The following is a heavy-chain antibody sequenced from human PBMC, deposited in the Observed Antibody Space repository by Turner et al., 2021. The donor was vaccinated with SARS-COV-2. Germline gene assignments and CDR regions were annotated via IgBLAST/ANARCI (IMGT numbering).Heavy chain of an antibody. V-gene: IGHV1-18*01. CDR1: RHTFTSYG. CDR2: ISAYDGNT. CDR3: ARAYGAGSYGHYYGMDV. J-gene: IGHJ6*02. D-gene: IGHD3-10*01. Sequence: VQLVQSGPEVKRPGAAVQVCSKASRHTFTSYGINWVRQAPGQGLEWMGWISAYDGNTNYAQKLQDRVTMTTDTSTSTAYMELRSLRSDDTAVYYCARAYGAGSYGHYYGMDVWGQGTTVTVSS.